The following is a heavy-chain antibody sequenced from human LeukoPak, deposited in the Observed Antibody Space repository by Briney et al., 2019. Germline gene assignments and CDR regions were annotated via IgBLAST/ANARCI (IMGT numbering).Heavy chain of an antibody. J-gene: IGHJ4*02. D-gene: IGHD7-27*01. CDR3: ATTNWGWSGDY. CDR1: GYTFTGYY. Sequence: ASVKVSCRASGYTFTGYYMHWVRQAPGQGLEWMGWINPNSGGTNSAQKFQGRVTMARNTSISTAYMELSSLRSEDTAVYYCATTNWGWSGDYWGQGTLVTVSS. CDR2: INPNSGGT. V-gene: IGHV1-2*02.